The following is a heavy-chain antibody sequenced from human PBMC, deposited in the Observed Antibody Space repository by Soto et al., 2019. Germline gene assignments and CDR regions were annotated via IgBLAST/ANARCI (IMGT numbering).Heavy chain of an antibody. D-gene: IGHD3-22*01. J-gene: IGHJ4*02. Sequence: LSETLSLTCTVSGGFISSYYWSWIRQSPGKGLEWIGYTHHTGSTNYNPSLKSRVTMSLDTSRNQFSLKLYSVTAADTAVYYCARSIDSSGYYFSNCWGQGTLVTVSS. CDR1: GGFISSYY. CDR3: ARSIDSSGYYFSNC. CDR2: THHTGST. V-gene: IGHV4-59*01.